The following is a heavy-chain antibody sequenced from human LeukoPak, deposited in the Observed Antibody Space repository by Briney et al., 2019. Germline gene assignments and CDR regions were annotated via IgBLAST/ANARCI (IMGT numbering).Heavy chain of an antibody. V-gene: IGHV4-39*07. CDR2: IYYSGST. Sequence: SETLSLTCTVSGASISSSNYYWGWIRQPPGKGLEWIGHIYYSGSTYYNPSLKSRVTISLDTSKNHFSLKLSSVTAADTAVYYCARVGANDGQQLISFDPWGQGTLVTVSS. D-gene: IGHD6-13*01. J-gene: IGHJ5*02. CDR1: GASISSSNYY. CDR3: ARVGANDGQQLISFDP.